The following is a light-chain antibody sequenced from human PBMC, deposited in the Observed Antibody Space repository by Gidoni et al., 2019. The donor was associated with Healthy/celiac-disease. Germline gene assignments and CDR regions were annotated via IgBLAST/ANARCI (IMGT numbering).Light chain of an antibody. J-gene: IGLJ2*01. V-gene: IGLV1-44*01. CDR3: AAWDDSLKGVV. CDR1: SSNIGSNP. Sequence: QSVLTPPPSASGTPGQRVPISCSGSSSNIGSNPVNWYQPLPGTAPKLLIYSNNQRPSGVPDRFSGSKSGTSASLAISGLQSEDEADYYCAAWDDSLKGVVFGGGTKLTVL. CDR2: SNN.